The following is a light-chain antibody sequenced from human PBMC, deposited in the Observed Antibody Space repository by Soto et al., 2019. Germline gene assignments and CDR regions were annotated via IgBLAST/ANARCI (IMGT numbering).Light chain of an antibody. CDR3: NSYRSTSARYV. V-gene: IGLV2-14*01. CDR2: DVS. CDR1: NIDVGGYNY. Sequence: QSVLTQPASVSGSPGQSITISCTGTNIDVGGYNYVSWYQQHPGKAPRLIISDVSNRPSGVSNRFSGSKSGNTASPTISGLQAEDEADYYCNSYRSTSARYVFGTGTKVTVL. J-gene: IGLJ1*01.